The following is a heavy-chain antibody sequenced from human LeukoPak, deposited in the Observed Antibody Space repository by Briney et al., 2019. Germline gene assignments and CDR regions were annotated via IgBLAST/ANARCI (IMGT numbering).Heavy chain of an antibody. D-gene: IGHD4-17*01. Sequence: GASVKVSCKVSRYTLTEISMHWVRQAPGQGLEWMGGFNPEDAETIYARSFQGRLTVTEDTSTDTAYMELSSLRSEDTAMYYCATEIVGYGDVHYFDSWGQGTLVTVSS. CDR3: ATEIVGYGDVHYFDS. V-gene: IGHV1-24*01. CDR1: RYTLTEIS. CDR2: FNPEDAET. J-gene: IGHJ4*02.